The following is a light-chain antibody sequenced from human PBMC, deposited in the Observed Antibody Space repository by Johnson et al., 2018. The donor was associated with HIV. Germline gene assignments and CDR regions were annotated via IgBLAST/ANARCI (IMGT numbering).Light chain of an antibody. CDR1: SSNIGNNY. J-gene: IGLJ1*01. V-gene: IGLV1-51*01. CDR3: GTWDSSLNV. Sequence: QSVLTQPPSVSAAPGQKVTISCSGSSSNIGNNYVSWYQQLPGTAPKLLIYDSNKRPSGIPDRFSGSKSGTSATLGITGLQTGDEADYYCGTWDSSLNVFGTGTKVTVL. CDR2: DSN.